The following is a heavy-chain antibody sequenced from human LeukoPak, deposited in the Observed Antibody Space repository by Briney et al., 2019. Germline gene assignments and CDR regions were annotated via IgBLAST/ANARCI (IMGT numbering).Heavy chain of an antibody. CDR2: ISYSGRT. Sequence: KTSETLSLTCTVSAGSISSYYWSWIRQPPGKALEWIGYISYSGRTNYSPSLKSRLTISVDTSNNQFSLKLSPVTAADTAVYYCARGGTVGSSGWYLDFWGQGTLVTVSS. CDR3: ARGGTVGSSGWYLDF. D-gene: IGHD6-19*01. V-gene: IGHV4-59*01. J-gene: IGHJ4*02. CDR1: AGSISSYY.